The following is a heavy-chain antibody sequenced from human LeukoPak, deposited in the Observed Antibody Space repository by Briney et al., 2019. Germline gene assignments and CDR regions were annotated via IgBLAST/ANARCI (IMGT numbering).Heavy chain of an antibody. CDR2: MNPNSGNT. J-gene: IGHJ4*02. CDR1: GYTFTSYD. V-gene: IGHV1-8*01. Sequence: GASVKVSCKASGYTFTSYDINWVRQATGQGLEWMGWMNPNSGNTGYAQKFKGRVTMTRNTSISTAYMELSSLRSEDTAVYYCARGGYTGYDERGWVDYWGQGTLVTVSS. D-gene: IGHD5-12*01. CDR3: ARGGYTGYDERGWVDY.